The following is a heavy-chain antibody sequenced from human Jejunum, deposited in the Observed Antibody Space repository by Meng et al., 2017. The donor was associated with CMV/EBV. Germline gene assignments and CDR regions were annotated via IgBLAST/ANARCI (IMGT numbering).Heavy chain of an antibody. CDR1: GFTFSSAS. CDR3: AKGRALSGAYYFDY. V-gene: IGHV3-23*01. CDR2: VSGSGYTT. J-gene: IGHJ4*02. Sequence: AYGFTFSSASMSWGRQAPGKGLEWVSLVSGSGYTTNYADSVKGRFTISRDNSKNTLYLQLNSLRAEDTAVYYCAKGRALSGAYYFDYWGQGTLVTVSS. D-gene: IGHD3-9*01.